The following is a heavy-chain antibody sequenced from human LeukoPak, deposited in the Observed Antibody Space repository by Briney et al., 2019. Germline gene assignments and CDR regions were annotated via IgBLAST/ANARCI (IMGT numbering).Heavy chain of an antibody. CDR3: ARVAAAGGIPWFDP. V-gene: IGHV4-59*01. Sequence: SETLSLTCTVSGGSICSYYWSWIRQPPGKGLEWIGYIYYSGSTNYNPSLKSRVTISVDTSKNQFSLKLSSVTAADTAVYYCARVAAAGGIPWFDPWGQGTLVTVSS. D-gene: IGHD6-13*01. J-gene: IGHJ5*02. CDR2: IYYSGST. CDR1: GGSICSYY.